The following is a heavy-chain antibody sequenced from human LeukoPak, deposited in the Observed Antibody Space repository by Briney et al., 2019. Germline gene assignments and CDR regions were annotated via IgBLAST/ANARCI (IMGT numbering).Heavy chain of an antibody. CDR1: GFTVSSDY. Sequence: GGSLRLSCAASGFTVSSDYMSWVRQAPGRGLEWVSVIYSGGSTYYADSVKGRFTISRDNSKNTLFLQMNSLRAGDTAVYYCARGTVTMVDYWGQGTLVTVSS. CDR2: IYSGGST. V-gene: IGHV3-66*01. D-gene: IGHD3-10*01. CDR3: ARGTVTMVDY. J-gene: IGHJ4*02.